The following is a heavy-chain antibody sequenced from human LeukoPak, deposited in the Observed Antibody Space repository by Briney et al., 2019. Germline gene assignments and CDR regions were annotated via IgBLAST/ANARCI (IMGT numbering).Heavy chain of an antibody. CDR3: AKDGRPDTYGIFDL. CDR2: ISWNSGSE. Sequence: TGGSLRLSCAASGFSFDDYAMHWLRQAPGKGLQWVSGISWNSGSEGYADSVKGRFTISRDNAKNSLYLQMNSLGAEDTAFYYCAKDGRPDTYGIFDLWGHGTLVTVSS. CDR1: GFSFDDYA. D-gene: IGHD1-1*01. V-gene: IGHV3-9*01. J-gene: IGHJ4*01.